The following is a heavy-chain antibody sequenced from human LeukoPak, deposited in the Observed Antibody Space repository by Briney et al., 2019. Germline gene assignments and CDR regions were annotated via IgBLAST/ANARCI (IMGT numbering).Heavy chain of an antibody. Sequence: GASXXVSCKASGYTFTSYDINWVRDATGQGGEWRGWMNTNSGKTGYAQKFQGRGTMTRNTPISTAYMELSSLRSEATAVYYCASARGQSYYYDSRAFDIWGQGTMVTVSS. V-gene: IGHV1-8*01. J-gene: IGHJ3*02. CDR2: MNTNSGKT. D-gene: IGHD3-22*01. CDR1: GYTFTSYD. CDR3: ASARGQSYYYDSRAFDI.